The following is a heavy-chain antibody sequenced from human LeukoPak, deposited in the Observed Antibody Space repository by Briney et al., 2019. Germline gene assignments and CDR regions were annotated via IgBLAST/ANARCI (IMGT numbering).Heavy chain of an antibody. J-gene: IGHJ6*04. CDR3: ASRVGTALGV. CDR1: GFSFSSYS. V-gene: IGHV3-48*04. Sequence: QPGMSLRLSCAASGFSFSSYSMNWVRQAPGKGLEWVSYISSSSSTIYYADSVKGRFTISRDNAKNSLYLQMNSLRAEDTGVYYCASRVGTALGVWGKGTTVTVSS. CDR2: ISSSSSTI. D-gene: IGHD1-1*01.